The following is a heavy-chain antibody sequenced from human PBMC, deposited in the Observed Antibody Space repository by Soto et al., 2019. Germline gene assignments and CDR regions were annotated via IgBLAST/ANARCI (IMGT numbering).Heavy chain of an antibody. CDR1: GFTFSSYW. Sequence: HPFGSLRLSCEASGFTFSSYWMYWVVQAPLNWLVLVSRINTDWSSTNYADSVKGRFTISRDNAKNTLYLQMNSLRAEDTAVYYCARDRVGYCSSVSCYAKEYWGQGALVTVSS. J-gene: IGHJ4*02. CDR2: INTDWSST. V-gene: IGHV3-74*01. CDR3: ARDRVGYCSSVSCYAKEY. D-gene: IGHD2-2*01.